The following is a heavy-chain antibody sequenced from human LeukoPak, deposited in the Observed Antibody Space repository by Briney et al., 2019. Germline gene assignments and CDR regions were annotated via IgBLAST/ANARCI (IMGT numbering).Heavy chain of an antibody. Sequence: SVKVSCKASGGTFSSYAISWARQAPGQGLEWMGRIIPIFGIANYAQKFQGRVTITADKSTSTAYMELSSLRSEDTAVYYCAREMAIVVVPAAIHRRVPSLLRFLEWLLTVRSYGMDVWGQGTTVTVSS. D-gene: IGHD3-3*01. CDR2: IIPIFGIA. CDR1: GGTFSSYA. CDR3: AREMAIVVVPAAIHRRVPSLLRFLEWLLTVRSYGMDV. J-gene: IGHJ6*02. V-gene: IGHV1-69*04.